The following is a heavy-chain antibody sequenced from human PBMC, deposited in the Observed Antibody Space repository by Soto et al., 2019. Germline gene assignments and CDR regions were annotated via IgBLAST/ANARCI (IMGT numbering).Heavy chain of an antibody. Sequence: EVQLVESGGGLVQPGGSLKLSCAASGFTFSGSAMHWVRQASGKGLEWVGRIRSKANSYATAYAASVKVRFTISRDDSKNTAYLQMNSLRTEDTAVYYCTRHPPYDSSGYGGKSLYYYYGMDVWGQGTTVTVSS. D-gene: IGHD3-22*01. CDR2: IRSKANSYAT. V-gene: IGHV3-73*01. J-gene: IGHJ6*02. CDR3: TRHPPYDSSGYGGKSLYYYYGMDV. CDR1: GFTFSGSA.